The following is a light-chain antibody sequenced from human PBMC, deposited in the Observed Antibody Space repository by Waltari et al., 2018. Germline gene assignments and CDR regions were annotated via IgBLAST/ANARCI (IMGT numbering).Light chain of an antibody. Sequence: SYVLTQPPSVSVAPGQTATITCEESNIGSKTVHWYRQKPGQAPVMVVYDDTFRPSGSPERFSGANSGRTATLTISRVEAGDEADYYCQVWDSSSKYVFGTGTKVTVL. CDR2: DDT. CDR1: NIGSKT. CDR3: QVWDSSSKYV. J-gene: IGLJ1*01. V-gene: IGLV3-21*02.